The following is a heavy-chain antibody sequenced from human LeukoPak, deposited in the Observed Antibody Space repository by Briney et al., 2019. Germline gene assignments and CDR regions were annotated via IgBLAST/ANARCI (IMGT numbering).Heavy chain of an antibody. V-gene: IGHV3-7*03. J-gene: IGHJ4*02. CDR3: ATIDSSSPRD. Sequence: GGSLRLSCVASGFTFSSYWMTWVRQQPGKGLEWVANINQDGGAKYYLDSVKGRFTISRHNANNSLYLQMNSLRVDDTAVYYCATIDSSSPRDWGQGTLVTVSS. CDR1: GFTFSSYW. D-gene: IGHD6-13*01. CDR2: INQDGGAK.